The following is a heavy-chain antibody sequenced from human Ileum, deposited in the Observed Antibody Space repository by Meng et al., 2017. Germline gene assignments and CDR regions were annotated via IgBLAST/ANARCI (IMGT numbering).Heavy chain of an antibody. D-gene: IGHD3-22*01. CDR3: ATSNDRDVYYLGY. CDR2: IFQSGRT. J-gene: IGHJ4*02. CDR1: VTW. V-gene: IGHV4-4*02. Sequence: QLQHWGPRLLKPSGPLSLPCAVAVTWWSWFRQPPGKGLEWIGEIFQSGRTNYNPSLKSRVTISIDKSKSQISLQLSAVTAADTAVYSCATSNDRDVYYLGYWGQGTLVTVSS.